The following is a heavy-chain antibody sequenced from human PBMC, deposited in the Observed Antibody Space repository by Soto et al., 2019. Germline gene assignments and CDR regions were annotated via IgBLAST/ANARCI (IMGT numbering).Heavy chain of an antibody. D-gene: IGHD7-27*01. Sequence: QITLKESGATLVKPRQTLTLTCTFSGFSLSTSGVGVGWIRQPPGKALEWLALIYWDDDKRYSPSLKSRLTISKDTSKNQVVLTMTNMDPVDTATYYCATWPGSGVHWGQGTLVTVSS. CDR3: ATWPGSGVH. CDR2: IYWDDDK. CDR1: GFSLSTSGVG. J-gene: IGHJ4*02. V-gene: IGHV2-5*02.